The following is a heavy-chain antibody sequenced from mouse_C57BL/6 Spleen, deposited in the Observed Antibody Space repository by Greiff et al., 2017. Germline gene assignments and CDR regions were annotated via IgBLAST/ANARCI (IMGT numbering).Heavy chain of an antibody. CDR3: ARHYYDYAVMDY. J-gene: IGHJ4*01. Sequence: QVQLQQPGAELVRPGSSVKLSCKASGYTFTSYWMHWVKQRPIQGLEWIGNIDPSDSETHYNQKFKDKATLTVDKSSSTAYMQLSSLTSEDSAVYYCARHYYDYAVMDYWGKGTSVTVSS. CDR2: IDPSDSET. V-gene: IGHV1-52*01. D-gene: IGHD2-4*01. CDR1: GYTFTSYW.